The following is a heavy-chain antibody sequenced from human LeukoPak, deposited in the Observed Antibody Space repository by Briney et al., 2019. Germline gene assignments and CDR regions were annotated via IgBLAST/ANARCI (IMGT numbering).Heavy chain of an antibody. J-gene: IGHJ5*02. CDR3: ARGGYYGSGNDFRFDP. D-gene: IGHD3-10*01. CDR2: IYYSGST. CDR1: GESFSSYY. Sequence: SETLSLTCVVYGESFSSYYWSWIRQPPGKGLEWIGYIYYSGSTNYKPSLKSRVTISVDTSKNQFSLKLNSVTAADTAVYYCARGGYYGSGNDFRFDPWGQGTLVTVSS. V-gene: IGHV4-59*01.